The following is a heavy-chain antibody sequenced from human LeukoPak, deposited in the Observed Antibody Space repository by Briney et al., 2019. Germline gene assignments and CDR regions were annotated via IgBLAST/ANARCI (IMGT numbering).Heavy chain of an antibody. CDR1: GGSFSGYY. CDR3: ARGAEDYDFYAFDI. D-gene: IGHD3-3*01. Sequence: PSETLSLTCAVYGGSFSGYYWSWIRQPPGKGLEWIGEINHSGSTNYNPSLKSRVTISVDTSKNQFSLKLSSVTAADTAVYYCARGAEDYDFYAFDIWGQGTMVTVSS. J-gene: IGHJ3*02. CDR2: INHSGST. V-gene: IGHV4-34*01.